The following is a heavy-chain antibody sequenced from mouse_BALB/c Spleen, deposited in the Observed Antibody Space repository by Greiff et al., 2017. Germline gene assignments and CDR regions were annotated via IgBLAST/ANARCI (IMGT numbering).Heavy chain of an antibody. CDR3: DPYDYDSSDPWFAY. D-gene: IGHD1-1*01. CDR1: GFNIKDTY. V-gene: IGHV14-3*02. Sequence: EVHLVESGAELVKPGASVKLSCTASGFNIKDTYMHWVKQRPEQGLEWIGRIDPANGNTKYDPKFQGKATITADTSSNTAYLQHSSLTSEDTAVYYSDPYDYDSSDPWFAYWGQGTLVTVSA. J-gene: IGHJ3*01. CDR2: IDPANGNT.